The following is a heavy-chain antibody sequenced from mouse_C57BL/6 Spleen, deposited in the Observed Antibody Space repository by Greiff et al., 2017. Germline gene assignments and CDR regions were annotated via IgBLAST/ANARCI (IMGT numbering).Heavy chain of an antibody. V-gene: IGHV5-17*01. CDR2: ISSGSSTI. J-gene: IGHJ1*03. CDR1: GFTFSDYG. D-gene: IGHD2-3*01. CDR3: ARGGWLPSYWYFDV. Sequence: EVQLQQSGGGLVKPGGSLKLSCAASGFTFSDYGMHWVRQAPEKGLEWVAYISSGSSTIYYADTVKGRFTISRDNAKNTLFLQMTSLRSEDTAVYYWARGGWLPSYWYFDVWGTGTTVTVSS.